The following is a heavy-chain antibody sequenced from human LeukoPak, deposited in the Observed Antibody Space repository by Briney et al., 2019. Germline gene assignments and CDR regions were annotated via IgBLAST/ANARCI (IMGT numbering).Heavy chain of an antibody. V-gene: IGHV3-21*01. Sequence: GGSLRLSCAASGFTFSSYSMNWVRQAPGKGLEWVSSISSSSSYIYYADSVTGRFTISRDNAKNSLYLQMNSLRAEDTAVYDCARDRGYYGSGNDYWGQGTLVTVSS. CDR3: ARDRGYYGSGNDY. CDR1: GFTFSSYS. CDR2: ISSSSSYI. J-gene: IGHJ4*02. D-gene: IGHD3-10*01.